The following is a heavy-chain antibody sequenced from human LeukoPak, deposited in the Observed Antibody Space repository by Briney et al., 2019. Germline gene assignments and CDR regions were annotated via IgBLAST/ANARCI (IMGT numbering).Heavy chain of an antibody. CDR1: GFTFSSNA. J-gene: IGHJ4*02. V-gene: IGHV3-23*01. Sequence: PGGSLRLSCAASGFTFSSNAMSWVRQAPGKGLEWVSAFGSDGRTYYADSVKGRFTISRDNSKNTLYLQMNSLRAEDTAVYYCAKGLLNWEFDYWGQGTLVTVSS. CDR3: AKGLLNWEFDY. D-gene: IGHD7-27*01. CDR2: FGSDGRT.